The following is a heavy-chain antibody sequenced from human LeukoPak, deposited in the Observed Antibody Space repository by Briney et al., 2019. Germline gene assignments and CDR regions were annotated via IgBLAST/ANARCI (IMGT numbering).Heavy chain of an antibody. CDR3: AKVPFGICSGGSCSFSN. V-gene: IGHV3-23*01. CDR2: ISGMGGST. D-gene: IGHD2-15*01. CDR1: GFLFSSYA. J-gene: IGHJ4*02. Sequence: RGGSLRLSCAASGFLFSSYAMSWVRHAPREGLEWVSAISGMGGSTYYADSMTGRFTIHRDNSKNTLYLQMNSLRAEDTAVYYCAKVPFGICSGGSCSFSNCGQGKLGTASS.